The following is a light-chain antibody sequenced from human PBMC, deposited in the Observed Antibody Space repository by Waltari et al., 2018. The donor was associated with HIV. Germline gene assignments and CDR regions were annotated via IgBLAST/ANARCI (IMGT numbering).Light chain of an antibody. CDR1: NSNIRNNF. V-gene: IGLV1-47*01. CDR3: ASWDDKLSHWV. Sequence: SVFTQPPSASRSPAQTVLISCSGTNSNIRNNFVSWCQQVPGGAPKLVISRNEQRPSGVPERFSAAKSGSSASLAITGLQLDDEAEYFCASWDDKLSHWVFGGGTRLAV. J-gene: IGLJ3*02. CDR2: RNE.